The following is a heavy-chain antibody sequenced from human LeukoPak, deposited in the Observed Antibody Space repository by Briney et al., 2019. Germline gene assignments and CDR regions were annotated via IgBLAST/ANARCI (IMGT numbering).Heavy chain of an antibody. Sequence: GGSLRLSCAASGFTFSDSYMSWIRQAPGKGLEWVSYISTSSSYTNYADSVKGRFTISRDNAKNSLYLQMNSLRAEDTAVYYCARGAVLPARCSGGSCYSGAFAFWGQGTMVTVSS. CDR1: GFTFSDSY. J-gene: IGHJ3*01. D-gene: IGHD2-15*01. CDR3: ARGAVLPARCSGGSCYSGAFAF. V-gene: IGHV3-11*06. CDR2: ISTSSSYT.